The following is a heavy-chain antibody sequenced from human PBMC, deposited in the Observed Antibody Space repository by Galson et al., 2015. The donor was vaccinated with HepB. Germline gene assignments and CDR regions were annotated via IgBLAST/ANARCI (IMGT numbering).Heavy chain of an antibody. D-gene: IGHD6-19*01. CDR2: INTNTGNP. J-gene: IGHJ6*02. CDR3: ARDLNTIAVAGLYYYYYGMDV. CDR1: GYTFTSYA. V-gene: IGHV7-4-1*02. Sequence: SVKVSCKASGYTFTSYAMNWVRQAPGQGLERMGWINTNTGNPTYAQGFTGRFVFSLDTSVSTAYLQISSLKAEDTAVYYCARDLNTIAVAGLYYYYYGMDVWGQGTTVTVSS.